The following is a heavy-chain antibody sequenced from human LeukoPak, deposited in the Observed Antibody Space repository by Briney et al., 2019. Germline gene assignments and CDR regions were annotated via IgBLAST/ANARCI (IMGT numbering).Heavy chain of an antibody. CDR1: GDSISSSSYY. CDR2: IYYSGST. J-gene: IGHJ5*02. CDR3: SRLGWEYCTYGVCYFDP. D-gene: IGHD2-8*01. V-gene: IGHV4-39*01. Sequence: KPSETLSLTCTVSGDSISSSSYYWGWIRQPPGKGLEWIGSIYYSGSTYYNPSLKSRVTISVDTSKNQFSLKLSSVTAADTAVYYCSRLGWEYCTYGVCYFDPWGQGTLVTVSS.